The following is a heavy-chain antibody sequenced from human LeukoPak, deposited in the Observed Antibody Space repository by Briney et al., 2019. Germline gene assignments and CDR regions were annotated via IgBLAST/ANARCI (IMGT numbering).Heavy chain of an antibody. V-gene: IGHV3-23*01. CDR1: GFTFSSYA. D-gene: IGHD6-13*01. J-gene: IGHJ4*02. CDR2: ISGSGGST. Sequence: GGSLRLSCAASGFTFSSYAMSWVRQAPGKGLEWVSDISGSGGSTYYADSVKGRFTISRDNSKNTLYLQMNSLRAEDTAVYYCAKEGSSWYVNAYFDYWGQGTLVTVSS. CDR3: AKEGSSWYVNAYFDY.